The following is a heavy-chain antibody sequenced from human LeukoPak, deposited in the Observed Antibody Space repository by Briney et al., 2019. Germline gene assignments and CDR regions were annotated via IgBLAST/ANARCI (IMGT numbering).Heavy chain of an antibody. CDR1: GFTFSSYG. V-gene: IGHV3-30*18. J-gene: IGHJ1*01. CDR2: ISYDGSNK. Sequence: GGSLRLSCAASGFTFSSYGMHWVRQAPGKGLEWVAVISYDGSNKYYADSVKGRFTISRDNSKNTLYLQMNSLRAEDTAVYYCAKDPDAGSGWYSLFLPQEYFQHWGQGTLVTVSS. D-gene: IGHD6-19*01. CDR3: AKDPDAGSGWYSLFLPQEYFQH.